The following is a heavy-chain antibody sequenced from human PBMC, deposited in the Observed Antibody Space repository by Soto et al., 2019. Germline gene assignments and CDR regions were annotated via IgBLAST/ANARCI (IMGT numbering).Heavy chain of an antibody. D-gene: IGHD6-13*01. V-gene: IGHV3-20*04. CDR2: INWSGGST. Sequence: EVQLVESGGGVVRPGGSLRLSCAASGFTFDDYGMSWVRQAPGKGLGSVSGINWSGGSTGYADSVKGRFTISRDNAKTALYLQMNSLRAEDTALYYCASEDSSSWYVGYFQHWGQGTLVTVSS. CDR3: ASEDSSSWYVGYFQH. J-gene: IGHJ1*01. CDR1: GFTFDDYG.